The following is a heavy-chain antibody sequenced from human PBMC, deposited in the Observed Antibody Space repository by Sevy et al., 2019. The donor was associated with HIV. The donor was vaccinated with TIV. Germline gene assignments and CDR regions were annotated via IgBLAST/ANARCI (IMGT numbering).Heavy chain of an antibody. J-gene: IGHJ4*02. CDR2: LSFGCGKI. D-gene: IGHD2-8*01. Sequence: GGSLRLSCPVSGFNFNIYSMSWVRQAPGKGLEWVSTLSFGCGKINYADSVKGRFIISRDDSKNTLYLQMNSLRAEDTAVYFCTREGCTRPHDYWGQGTLVTVSS. CDR3: TREGCTRPHDY. V-gene: IGHV3-23*01. CDR1: GFNFNIYS.